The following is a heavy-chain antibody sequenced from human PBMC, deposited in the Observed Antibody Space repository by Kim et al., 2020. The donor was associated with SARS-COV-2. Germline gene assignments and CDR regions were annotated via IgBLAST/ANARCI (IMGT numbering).Heavy chain of an antibody. D-gene: IGHD6-13*01. J-gene: IGHJ5*02. Sequence: PSLKSRVTISVDTSKNQFSLKLSSVTAADTAVYYCARGSGIAAAGTWFDPWGQGTLVTVSS. V-gene: IGHV4-30-2*04. CDR3: ARGSGIAAAGTWFDP.